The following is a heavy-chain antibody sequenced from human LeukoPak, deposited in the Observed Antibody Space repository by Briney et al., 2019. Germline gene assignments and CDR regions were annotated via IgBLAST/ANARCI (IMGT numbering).Heavy chain of an antibody. CDR3: ARIRLRSVTTIFDY. Sequence: ASVKVSRKASGYTFTGYYMHWVRQAPGQGLEWMGRINPNSGGTNYAQKFQGRVTMTRDTSISTAYMELSRLRSDDTAVYYCARIRLRSVTTIFDYWGQGTLVTVSS. V-gene: IGHV1-2*06. CDR2: INPNSGGT. CDR1: GYTFTGYY. J-gene: IGHJ4*02. D-gene: IGHD5-12*01.